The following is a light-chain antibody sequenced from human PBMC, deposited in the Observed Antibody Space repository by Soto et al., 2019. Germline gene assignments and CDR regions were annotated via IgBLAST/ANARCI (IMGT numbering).Light chain of an antibody. CDR3: QQYGSSLFT. V-gene: IGKV3-20*01. Sequence: EIVLTQSPGTLSLSPGERATLSCRASQSVSSNYLAWYQQKPGQAPRLLIYGASSRATGIPDRFSGSGSGTDFTLTISRLEPEECAVYCCQQYGSSLFTFGPGTKVDI. J-gene: IGKJ3*01. CDR2: GAS. CDR1: QSVSSNY.